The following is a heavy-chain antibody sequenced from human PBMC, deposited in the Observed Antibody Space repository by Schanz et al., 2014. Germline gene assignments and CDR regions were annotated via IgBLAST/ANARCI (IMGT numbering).Heavy chain of an antibody. Sequence: EVYLVESGGGLVQPGGSLRLSCAASGFTFFTYSMNWVRQAPGKGLEWISYIKISGDVFYTDSVKGRFTISRDNAKSSLYLQMSSLRDEDTAIYYCVRDYNWGFDNWGQGTLVTVSS. J-gene: IGHJ4*02. CDR3: VRDYNWGFDN. D-gene: IGHD7-27*01. V-gene: IGHV3-48*02. CDR2: IKISGDV. CDR1: GFTFFTYS.